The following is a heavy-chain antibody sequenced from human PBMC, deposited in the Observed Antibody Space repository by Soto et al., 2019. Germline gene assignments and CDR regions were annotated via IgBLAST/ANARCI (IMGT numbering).Heavy chain of an antibody. Sequence: EVQLVESGGGWVQPWGSVRLSCAASGFTFSVSSMHWVRQAPGKGLEWLGRIRSKANNNATTYSESVRDRFIISRDDSQDTMFLQMNSLRTEDTAMYYCAIEGAVFGHWGPGTRVTVSS. V-gene: IGHV3-73*01. D-gene: IGHD1-26*01. J-gene: IGHJ4*02. CDR1: GFTFSVSS. CDR2: IRSKANNNAT. CDR3: AIEGAVFGH.